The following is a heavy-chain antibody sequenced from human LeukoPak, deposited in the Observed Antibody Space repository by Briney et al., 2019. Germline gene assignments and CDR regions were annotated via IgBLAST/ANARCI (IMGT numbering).Heavy chain of an antibody. Sequence: GGSLRLSCTASGFTFSDYWMTWVREAPGKGLEWVANIKQDGSAKYYVDSVKGRFTISRDNAKNSLYLQMDSLRVEDTATYYCARWRGSTSERSDYWGQGTLVTVSS. CDR3: ARWRGSTSERSDY. CDR2: IKQDGSAK. D-gene: IGHD2-2*01. J-gene: IGHJ4*02. CDR1: GFTFSDYW. V-gene: IGHV3-7*01.